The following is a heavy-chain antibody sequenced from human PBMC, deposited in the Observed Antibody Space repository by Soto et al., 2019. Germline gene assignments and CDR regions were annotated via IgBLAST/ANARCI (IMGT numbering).Heavy chain of an antibody. V-gene: IGHV1-69*13. Sequence: GASVKVSCKASGGTFSSYAISWVRQAPGQGLEWMGGIIPIFGTANYAQKFQGRVTITADESTSTAYMELSSLRSEDTAVYYCARDRFDGYCSGGSCYSEGYYGMDVWGQGTTVTV. CDR1: GGTFSSYA. CDR2: IIPIFGTA. CDR3: ARDRFDGYCSGGSCYSEGYYGMDV. D-gene: IGHD2-15*01. J-gene: IGHJ6*02.